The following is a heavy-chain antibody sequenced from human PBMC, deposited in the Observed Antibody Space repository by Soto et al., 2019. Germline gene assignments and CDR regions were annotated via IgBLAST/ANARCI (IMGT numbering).Heavy chain of an antibody. J-gene: IGHJ5*02. CDR1: GDSVSSNSAA. Sequence: SQTLSLTCAISGDSVSSNSAAWNWIRQSPSRGLEWLGRTYYRSKWYNDYAVSVKSRITINPDTSKNQFSLQLNSVTPEDTAVYYCARASDLPVSMVRGVIHSQSRFDPWGQGTLVIV. CDR2: TYYRSKWYN. D-gene: IGHD3-10*01. CDR3: ARASDLPVSMVRGVIHSQSRFDP. V-gene: IGHV6-1*01.